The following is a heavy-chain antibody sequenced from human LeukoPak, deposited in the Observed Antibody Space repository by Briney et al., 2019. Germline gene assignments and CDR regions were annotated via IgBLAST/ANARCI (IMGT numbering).Heavy chain of an antibody. CDR2: IRSQTYGGTT. CDR3: TSSAMPMAFDY. Sequence: GGSLRLSCTASGFTFGDYAMSWFRQAPGKGLEWVGFIRSQTYGGTTEYAASVKGRFTISRDDSKSIAYLQMNSLKTEDTAVYYCTSSAMPMAFDYWGQGTLVTVSS. V-gene: IGHV3-49*03. CDR1: GFTFGDYA. D-gene: IGHD2-2*01. J-gene: IGHJ4*02.